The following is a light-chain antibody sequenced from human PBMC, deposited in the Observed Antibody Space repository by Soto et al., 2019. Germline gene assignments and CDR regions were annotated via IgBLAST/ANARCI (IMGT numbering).Light chain of an antibody. V-gene: IGKV3-15*01. J-gene: IGKJ1*01. CDR1: QSVSSN. CDR3: QQYDNWPPWT. CDR2: GAS. Sequence: VVSHSSATLSVSSGGRATLSCRSSQSVSSNLAWYQQKPRHAPRLLIYGASTRAAGIPARFSGSGSGTEFTLTISSLQSEDFGVYYCQQYDNWPPWTFGQGTKV.